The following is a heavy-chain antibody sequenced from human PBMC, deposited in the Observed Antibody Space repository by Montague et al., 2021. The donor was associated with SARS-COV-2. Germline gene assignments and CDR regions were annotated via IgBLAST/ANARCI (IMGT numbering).Heavy chain of an antibody. CDR2: INHSGST. CDR3: AREGGITIFGVVIGSPYYYYMDV. D-gene: IGHD3-3*01. CDR1: GGSFSGYY. Sequence: SETLSLTCAVYGGSFSGYYWSWIRQPPGKGLEWIGEINHSGSTNYNPSXXSRVTISVDTSKNQFSLKLSSVTAADTAVYYCAREGGITIFGVVIGSPYYYYMDVWGKGTTVIVSS. V-gene: IGHV4-34*01. J-gene: IGHJ6*03.